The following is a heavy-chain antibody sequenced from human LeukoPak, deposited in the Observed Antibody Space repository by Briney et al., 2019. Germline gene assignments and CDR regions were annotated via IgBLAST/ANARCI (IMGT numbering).Heavy chain of an antibody. J-gene: IGHJ4*02. CDR3: ATVVVMDTSY. CDR1: GFTFSDYG. D-gene: IGHD2-15*01. V-gene: IGHV3-48*01. Sequence: PGGSLRLSCASSGFTFSDYGMHWVRQAPGKGLEWVSYISSSSSTTNYADSVKGRFTISRDNAKKSLYLQMNSLRAEDTAVYYCATVVVMDTSYWGQGTLVIVSS. CDR2: ISSSSSTT.